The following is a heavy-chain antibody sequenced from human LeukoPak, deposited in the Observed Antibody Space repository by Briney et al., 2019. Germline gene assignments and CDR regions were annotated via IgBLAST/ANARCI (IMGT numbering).Heavy chain of an antibody. Sequence: PSETLSLTCAVYGGSFSGYYWSWIRQPPGKGLEWIGETNHIETTNKNPSLKSRVTISADTSKNQFSLKLSSVTAADTAVYYCAREGYPRRYCSSTSCRSGYYYMDVWGKGTTVTVSS. CDR3: AREGYPRRYCSSTSCRSGYYYMDV. CDR2: TNHIETT. J-gene: IGHJ6*03. V-gene: IGHV4-34*01. D-gene: IGHD2-2*01. CDR1: GGSFSGYY.